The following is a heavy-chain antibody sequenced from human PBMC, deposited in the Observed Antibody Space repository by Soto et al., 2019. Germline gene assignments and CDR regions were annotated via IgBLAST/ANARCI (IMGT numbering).Heavy chain of an antibody. D-gene: IGHD4-4*01. CDR2: IRSKAYGGTT. CDR1: GFTFGDYA. Sequence: GGSLRLSCTASGFTFGDYAMSWFRQAPGKGLEWVGFIRSKAYGGTTEYAASVKGRFTISRDDSKSIAYLQMNSLKTEATAVYYCTRGPKALFAYSNYFDYWGQGTLVTVSS. CDR3: TRGPKALFAYSNYFDY. V-gene: IGHV3-49*03. J-gene: IGHJ4*02.